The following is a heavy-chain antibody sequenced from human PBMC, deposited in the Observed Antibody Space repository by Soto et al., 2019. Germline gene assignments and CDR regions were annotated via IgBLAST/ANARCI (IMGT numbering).Heavy chain of an antibody. J-gene: IGHJ3*02. V-gene: IGHV4-30-2*01. CDR3: ARGVEMTTVFVDAFDI. D-gene: IGHD4-17*01. CDR1: GGSSSSGCYS. Sequence: PSETLSLTCAVFGGSSSSGCYSWSWIRRPPGKSLEWIGYIYNSGSTYYNPSLKSRVNISVDRSKNQFSLQLSSVTAADTAVYYCARGVEMTTVFVDAFDIWGQGTMVTVSS. CDR2: IYNSGST.